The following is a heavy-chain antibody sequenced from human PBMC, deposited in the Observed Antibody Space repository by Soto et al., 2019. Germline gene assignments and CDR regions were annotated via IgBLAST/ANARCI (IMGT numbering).Heavy chain of an antibody. CDR2: MNPNSGNT. J-gene: IGHJ4*02. Sequence: ASVKVSCKASGYTFTSYDINWVRQATGQGLEWMGWMNPNSGNTGYAQKFQGRVTMTRNTSISTAYMELSSLRSEDTVVYYCARGRRDDILTGYYIWGQGTLVTVSS. D-gene: IGHD3-9*01. CDR3: ARGRRDDILTGYYI. CDR1: GYTFTSYD. V-gene: IGHV1-8*01.